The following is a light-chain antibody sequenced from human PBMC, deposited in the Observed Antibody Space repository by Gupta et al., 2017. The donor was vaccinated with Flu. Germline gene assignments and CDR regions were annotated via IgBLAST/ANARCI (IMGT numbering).Light chain of an antibody. CDR2: EVT. CDR3: SSYTSTSRWL. CDR1: SSDVGGYNF. J-gene: IGLJ3*02. V-gene: IGLV2-14*01. Sequence: SITSSCTGTSSDVGGYNFVSWYQQHPGKAPKLILYEVTSRPSGVSDRFSGSKSGNTASLTISGLQAEDEAHYYCSSYTSTSRWLFGGGTEVTVL.